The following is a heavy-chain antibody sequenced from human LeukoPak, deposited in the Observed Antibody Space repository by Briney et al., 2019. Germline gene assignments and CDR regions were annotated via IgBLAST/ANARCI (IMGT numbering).Heavy chain of an antibody. J-gene: IGHJ4*02. CDR3: ARDPRGYFDY. Sequence: TGGSLRLSCTASGFTFSNYWMSWVRQAPGKGLEWVANIKQDGSEKYYVDSVKGRFTISRDNAKNSLYLQMNSLRAEDTAVYYCARDPRGYFDYWGQGTLVTVSS. CDR1: GFTFSNYW. CDR2: IKQDGSEK. D-gene: IGHD3-10*01. V-gene: IGHV3-7*01.